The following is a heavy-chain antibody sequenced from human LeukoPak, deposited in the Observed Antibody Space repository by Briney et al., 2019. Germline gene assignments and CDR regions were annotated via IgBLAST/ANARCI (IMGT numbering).Heavy chain of an antibody. CDR2: IYYSGST. V-gene: IGHV4-59*01. Sequence: SETLSLTCTVSGGSISSYYWSWIRQPPGKGLEWIGYIYYSGSTNYNPSVKSRVTISVDTSKNQFSLKLSSVTAADTAVYYCARGGSSGWSYYYYYGMDVWGQGTTVTVSS. D-gene: IGHD6-19*01. J-gene: IGHJ6*02. CDR1: GGSISSYY. CDR3: ARGGSSGWSYYYYYGMDV.